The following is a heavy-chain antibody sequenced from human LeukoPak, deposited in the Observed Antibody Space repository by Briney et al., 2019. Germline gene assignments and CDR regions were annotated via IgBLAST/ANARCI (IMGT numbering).Heavy chain of an antibody. CDR2: IYWDDDK. CDR3: VYRRSSGGYFDF. V-gene: IGHV2-5*02. J-gene: IGHJ4*02. D-gene: IGHD3-22*01. CDR1: AFSLQITGVS. Sequence: TQTYTLTCTFSAFSLQITGVSVGWIRLTPAKDLERIALIYWDDDKRYSPSLKSRLTITKDTSNNQVVLSLTNMDPVDTATYYCVYRRSSGGYFDFWGQGTLVTVSS.